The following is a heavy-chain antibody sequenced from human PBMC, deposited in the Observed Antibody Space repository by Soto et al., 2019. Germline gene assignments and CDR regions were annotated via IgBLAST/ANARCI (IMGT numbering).Heavy chain of an antibody. CDR2: LHPGDSDT. J-gene: IGHJ5*02. CDR3: ARGLGYCSSNSCQVRFDH. Sequence: PXESLKMSLQGSVYSFTSYVVAWVRQMPGKGLDWMGILHPGDSDTRYSPSFQGQVTISVDKSISTAYLQWSSLRASDSDMYYCARGLGYCSSNSCQVRFDHWGQGTMVTVYS. D-gene: IGHD2-2*01. CDR1: VYSFTSYV. V-gene: IGHV5-51*01.